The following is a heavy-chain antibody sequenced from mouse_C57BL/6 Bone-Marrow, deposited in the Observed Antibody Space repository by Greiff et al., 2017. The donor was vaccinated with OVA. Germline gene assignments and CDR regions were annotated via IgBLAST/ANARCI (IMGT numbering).Heavy chain of an antibody. D-gene: IGHD1-1*01. V-gene: IGHV1-62-2*01. CDR3: ARHEEEGSSYDWYFDV. CDR2: FYPGSGSI. CDR1: GYTFTEYT. Sequence: QVQLQQSGAELVKPGASVKLSCKASGYTFTEYTIHWVKQRPGQGLEWIGWFYPGSGSIKYNEKFKDKATLTADKSSSTVYMELSRLTSEDSAVYFCARHEEEGSSYDWYFDVWGTGTTVTVSS. J-gene: IGHJ1*03.